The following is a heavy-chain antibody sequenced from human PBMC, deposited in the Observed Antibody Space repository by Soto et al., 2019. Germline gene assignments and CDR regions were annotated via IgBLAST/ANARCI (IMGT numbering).Heavy chain of an antibody. D-gene: IGHD2-2*01. J-gene: IGHJ4*02. CDR1: GGSISSGGHY. CDR3: ARDFSGYGSIDY. V-gene: IGHV4-31*03. CDR2: IYYSGTT. Sequence: QVQLQESGPGLVKPSQTLSLTCTVSGGSISSGGHYWSWIRQHPGKVLEWIGYIYYSGTTYYSPSLQSRVSISVDTSKNQFSLKLNSVTAADTAVYYCARDFSGYGSIDYWGLGTLVTVSS.